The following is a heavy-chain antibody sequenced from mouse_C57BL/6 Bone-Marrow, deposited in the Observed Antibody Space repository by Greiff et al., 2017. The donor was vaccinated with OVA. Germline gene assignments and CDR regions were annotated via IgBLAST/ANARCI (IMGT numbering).Heavy chain of an antibody. V-gene: IGHV1-66*01. J-gene: IGHJ2*01. Sequence: QVQLQQSGPELVKPGASVKISCKASGYSFTSYYIHWVKQRPGQGLEWIGWIYPGSGNTKYNEKFKGKATLTADTSSSTAYMQLSSLTSEDSAVYYCARGHHYSFDYWGQGTTLTVSS. CDR3: ARGHHYSFDY. D-gene: IGHD2-12*01. CDR2: IYPGSGNT. CDR1: GYSFTSYY.